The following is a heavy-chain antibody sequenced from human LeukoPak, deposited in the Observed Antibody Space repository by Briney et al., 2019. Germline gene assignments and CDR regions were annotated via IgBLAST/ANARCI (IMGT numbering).Heavy chain of an antibody. CDR1: GYTFTSYG. D-gene: IGHD3-22*01. V-gene: IGHV1-18*01. Sequence: ASVKVSCKASGYTFTSYGISWVRQAPGQGLEWMGWISAYNGNINYAQKLQGRVTMTTDTSTSTAYMELRSLRSDDTAVYYCARDTSYYYDSSGYYPPGGFDPWGQGTLVTVSS. CDR3: ARDTSYYYDSSGYYPPGGFDP. J-gene: IGHJ5*02. CDR2: ISAYNGNI.